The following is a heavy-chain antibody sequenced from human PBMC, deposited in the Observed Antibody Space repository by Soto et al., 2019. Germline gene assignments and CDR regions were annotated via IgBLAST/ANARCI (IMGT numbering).Heavy chain of an antibody. D-gene: IGHD1-1*01. Sequence: GGSLRLSCAASGFTVSSYCINWVRQAPGKGLEWVAVISYDGSNKYYADSVKGRFTISRDNSKNTLYLQMNSLRAEDAAVYYCAKVGLEPSSFDYWGQGTLVTVSS. CDR1: GFTVSSYC. CDR2: ISYDGSNK. V-gene: IGHV3-30*18. CDR3: AKVGLEPSSFDY. J-gene: IGHJ4*02.